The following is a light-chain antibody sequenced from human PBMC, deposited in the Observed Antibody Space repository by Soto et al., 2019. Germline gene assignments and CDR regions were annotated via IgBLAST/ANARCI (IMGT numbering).Light chain of an antibody. Sequence: QSVLTQPASVSGSPGQSITISCTGTSXDIGNYNYVSWYQHHPGKAPKLMIYEVTSRPSGVSDRFSGSKSGMTASLTISGLQPEDEADYFCASYSSANTLVVFGTGTKVTVL. CDR1: SXDIGNYNY. CDR2: EVT. V-gene: IGLV2-14*01. J-gene: IGLJ1*01. CDR3: ASYSSANTLVV.